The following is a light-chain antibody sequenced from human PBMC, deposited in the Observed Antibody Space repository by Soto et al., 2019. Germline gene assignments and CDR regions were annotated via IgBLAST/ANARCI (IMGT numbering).Light chain of an antibody. CDR2: DVS. CDR1: SSDVGGYNY. Sequence: QSALTQPASVSGSPGQSITISCTGTSSDVGGYNYVSWYQQHPGKAPKLMIYDVSNRPSGVSNRFSGSKSGNTASLTISGLQAEDEADYYCSSCTSSSTLLFGGGTQLTVL. V-gene: IGLV2-14*01. CDR3: SSCTSSSTLL. J-gene: IGLJ2*01.